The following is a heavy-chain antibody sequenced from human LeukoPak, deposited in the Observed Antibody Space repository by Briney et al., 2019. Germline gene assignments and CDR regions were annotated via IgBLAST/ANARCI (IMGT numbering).Heavy chain of an antibody. CDR2: LIPLFATA. D-gene: IGHD2-15*01. J-gene: IGHJ6*02. Sequence: ASVKVSCKASGGTFSSYAISWVRQAPGQGLEWMGGLIPLFATATYAQKFQGRVTITADESTSTAYMELSSLRSEDTAVYYCARTLALYCSGGSCYHGYYYYGMDVWGQGTTVTVSS. CDR3: ARTLALYCSGGSCYHGYYYYGMDV. V-gene: IGHV1-69*13. CDR1: GGTFSSYA.